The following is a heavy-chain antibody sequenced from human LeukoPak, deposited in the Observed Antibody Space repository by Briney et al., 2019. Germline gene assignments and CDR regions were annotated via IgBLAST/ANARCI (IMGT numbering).Heavy chain of an antibody. CDR2: INHSGST. Sequence: PSETLSLTCAVYGGSFSGYYWSWIRQPPGKGLEWIGEINHSGSTSYNPSLKSRVTMSVDTSKTQFSLKLSSVTAADTAIYFCARAMFRKIVGWAPFELSNWFDPWGQGTLVTVSS. CDR3: ARAMFRKIVGWAPFELSNWFDP. D-gene: IGHD3-10*01. CDR1: GGSFSGYY. J-gene: IGHJ5*02. V-gene: IGHV4-34*01.